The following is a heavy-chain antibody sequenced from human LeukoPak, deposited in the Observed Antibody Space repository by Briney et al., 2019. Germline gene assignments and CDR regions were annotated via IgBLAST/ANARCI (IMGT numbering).Heavy chain of an antibody. Sequence: PGGSLRLSCAASGFTFSSYAMTWVRQAPGKGLEWVAVISYDGSYTYYADSVKGRFTISRDNSKNTLYLQMNSVRAEVTAVYYCARDINYDSSGGDLWGRGTLVTVSS. CDR3: ARDINYDSSGGDL. D-gene: IGHD3-22*01. CDR2: ISYDGSYT. CDR1: GFTFSSYA. J-gene: IGHJ2*01. V-gene: IGHV3-30*03.